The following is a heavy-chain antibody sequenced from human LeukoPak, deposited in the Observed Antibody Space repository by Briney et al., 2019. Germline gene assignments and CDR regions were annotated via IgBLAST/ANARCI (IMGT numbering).Heavy chain of an antibody. Sequence: GGSLRLSCAASGFTFSSYSMNWVRQAPGKWLEWVSYISSSSSTIYYADSVKGRFTISRDNAKNSLYLQMNNLRAEDTAVYYCARDPEAHYYYYMDVWGKGTTVTVSS. CDR1: GFTFSSYS. CDR2: ISSSSSTI. CDR3: ARDPEAHYYYYMDV. J-gene: IGHJ6*03. V-gene: IGHV3-48*01.